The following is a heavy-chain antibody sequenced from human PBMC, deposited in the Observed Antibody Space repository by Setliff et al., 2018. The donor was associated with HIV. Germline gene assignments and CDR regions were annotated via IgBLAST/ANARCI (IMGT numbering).Heavy chain of an antibody. V-gene: IGHV3-74*03. CDR2: IKTDGSSA. CDR3: ARGGANPSWFDS. D-gene: IGHD3-16*01. Sequence: GGSLRLSCAASGLTFSSHWMHWVRQAPGKGLVWVSRIKTDGSSAAYADSVKGRFTNSRDNAKNTLYLQMDSLRAEDTAVYYCARGGANPSWFDSWGQGTLVTVSS. J-gene: IGHJ5*01. CDR1: GLTFSSHW.